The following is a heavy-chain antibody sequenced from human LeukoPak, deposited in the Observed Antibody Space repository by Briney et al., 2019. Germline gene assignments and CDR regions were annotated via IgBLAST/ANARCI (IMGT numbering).Heavy chain of an antibody. CDR2: INAGNGNT. Sequence: GASVKVSCKASGYTFTSYAMHWVRQAPGQRLEWMGWINAGNGNTKYSQRFQGRVTITGDTSASTVYMELSSLRSEDTAVYYCARDYYPPYYDSSGYFDYWGQGTLVTVSS. V-gene: IGHV1-3*01. D-gene: IGHD3-22*01. CDR3: ARDYYPPYYDSSGYFDY. CDR1: GYTFTSYA. J-gene: IGHJ4*02.